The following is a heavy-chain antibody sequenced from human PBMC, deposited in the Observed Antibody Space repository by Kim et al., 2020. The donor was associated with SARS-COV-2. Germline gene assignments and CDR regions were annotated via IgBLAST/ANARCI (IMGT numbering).Heavy chain of an antibody. CDR2: ISSSGSTI. CDR3: ARWSRSGYYDGYFDY. D-gene: IGHD3-22*01. Sequence: GGSLRLSCAASGFTFSSYEMNWVRQAPGKGLEWVSYISSSGSTIYYADSVKGRFTISRDNAKNSLYLQMNSLRAEDTAVYYCARWSRSGYYDGYFDYWGQGTLVTVSS. J-gene: IGHJ4*02. CDR1: GFTFSSYE. V-gene: IGHV3-48*03.